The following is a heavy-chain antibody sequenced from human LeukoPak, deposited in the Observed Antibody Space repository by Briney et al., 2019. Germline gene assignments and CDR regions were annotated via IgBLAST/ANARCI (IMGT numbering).Heavy chain of an antibody. Sequence: GGSLRLSCAASGFTFSSYAMSWVRQAPGKGLEWVSAISGSGGSTYYADSVKGRFTISRDNSKNTLYLQMNSQRAEDTAVYYCAKDPNVYYDSSGYYDYWGQGTLVTVSS. D-gene: IGHD3-22*01. CDR2: ISGSGGST. CDR3: AKDPNVYYDSSGYYDY. J-gene: IGHJ4*02. V-gene: IGHV3-23*01. CDR1: GFTFSSYA.